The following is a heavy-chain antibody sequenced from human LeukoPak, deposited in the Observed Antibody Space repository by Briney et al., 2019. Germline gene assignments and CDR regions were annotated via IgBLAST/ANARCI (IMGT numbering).Heavy chain of an antibody. V-gene: IGHV1-46*01. Sequence: GASVKVSCKASGYTFTSYYMHWVRQAPGQGLEWMGIINPSGGSTSYAQKFQGRVTMTRVTSTSTVYMELSSLRSEDMAVYYCARHDSSGSYAFDIWGQGTMVTVSS. J-gene: IGHJ3*02. CDR3: ARHDSSGSYAFDI. CDR1: GYTFTSYY. D-gene: IGHD3-22*01. CDR2: INPSGGST.